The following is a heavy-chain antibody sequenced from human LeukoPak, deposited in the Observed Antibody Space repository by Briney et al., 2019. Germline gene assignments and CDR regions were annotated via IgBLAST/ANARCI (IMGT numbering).Heavy chain of an antibody. D-gene: IGHD3-9*01. J-gene: IGHJ4*02. CDR2: IYHSGST. Sequence: PSQTLSLTCTVSGGSISSSNWWSWVRPPPGKGLEWIGEIYHSGSTNYNPSLKSRVTISVDKSKNQFSLKLSSVTAADTAVYYCARNRGYDILTGYYDYWGQGTLVTVSS. V-gene: IGHV4-4*02. CDR1: GGSISSSNW. CDR3: ARNRGYDILTGYYDY.